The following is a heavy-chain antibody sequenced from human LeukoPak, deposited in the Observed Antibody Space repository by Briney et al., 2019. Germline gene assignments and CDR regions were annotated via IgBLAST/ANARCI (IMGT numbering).Heavy chain of an antibody. CDR3: ARDDGFSCYSY. V-gene: IGHV3-7*01. D-gene: IGHD3/OR15-3a*01. CDR1: GFTFSSYW. J-gene: IGHJ4*02. Sequence: SGGSLRLSCVASGFTFSSYWMTWVRQAPGKGLEWVANMNLDGSEKYYVDSVKGRFIISRDNAKNSLFLQMNSLIAEDTAVYYCARDDGFSCYSYWGQGTLVTVSS. CDR2: MNLDGSEK.